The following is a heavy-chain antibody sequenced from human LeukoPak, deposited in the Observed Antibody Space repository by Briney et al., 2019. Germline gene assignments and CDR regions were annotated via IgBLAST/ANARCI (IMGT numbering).Heavy chain of an antibody. CDR1: GYTFTSYY. V-gene: IGHV1-46*01. CDR2: INPSGGST. D-gene: IGHD3-22*01. CDR3: ARQLITMIVVDAFDI. Sequence: ASVKVSCKASGYTFTSYYMHWVRQAPGQGLEWMGIINPSGGSTSYAQKFQGRVTMTRDTSTSTVYMELSSLRSEDTAVCYCARQLITMIVVDAFDIWGQGTMVTVSS. J-gene: IGHJ3*02.